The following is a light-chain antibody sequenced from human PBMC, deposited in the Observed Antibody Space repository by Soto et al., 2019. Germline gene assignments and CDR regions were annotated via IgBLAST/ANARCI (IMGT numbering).Light chain of an antibody. V-gene: IGLV2-14*01. CDR3: NAYASTSARL. Sequence: QSALTQPASLSGSPGQSITISCTGNSSDVGAFNYVSWYQQHPGKTPKLIIYEVTNRPSGVSNRFSGSKSGNTASLTISGLQAEDEADYYCNAYASTSARLFGGGTKVTVL. J-gene: IGLJ3*02. CDR1: SSDVGAFNY. CDR2: EVT.